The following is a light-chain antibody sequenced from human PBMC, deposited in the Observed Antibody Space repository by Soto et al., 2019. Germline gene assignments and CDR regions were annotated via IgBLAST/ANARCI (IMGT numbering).Light chain of an antibody. V-gene: IGKV3-20*01. Sequence: VLRQNHRTRSVSPRDIAIRSCRTSQHVTNDYVAWVQQKPGQTPRLLIYSVSSRATGIPDRFSGSGSGTDFTLTISRLEPEDFAMYYCLHHGSSLWTFGQGTKVDIK. J-gene: IGKJ1*01. CDR2: SVS. CDR1: QHVTNDY. CDR3: LHHGSSLWT.